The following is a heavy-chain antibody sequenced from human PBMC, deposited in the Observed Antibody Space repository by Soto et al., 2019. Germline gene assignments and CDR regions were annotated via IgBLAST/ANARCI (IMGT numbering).Heavy chain of an antibody. Sequence: ASVKVSCKVSGYALTELSMHWVRQAPGKGLEWMGGFDPEDGETIYAQKFQGRVTMTEDTSTDTAYMELSSLRSEDTAVYYCATDTSAKLELNYYYGMDVWRQGTTVTVSS. CDR1: GYALTELS. D-gene: IGHD1-7*01. V-gene: IGHV1-24*01. CDR2: FDPEDGET. J-gene: IGHJ6*02. CDR3: ATDTSAKLELNYYYGMDV.